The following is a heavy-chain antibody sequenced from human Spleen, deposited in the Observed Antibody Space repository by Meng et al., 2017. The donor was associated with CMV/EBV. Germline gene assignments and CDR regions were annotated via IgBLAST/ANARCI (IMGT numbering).Heavy chain of an antibody. Sequence: SETLSLTCVVSGGSITSYYWSWIRQPPGKGLEWIGYIYYSGSTNYNPSLKSRVTISVDTSKNQFSLKLSSVTAADTAVYYCARDRSSGWYYFDYWGQGTLVTVSS. CDR3: ARDRSSGWYYFDY. CDR1: GGSITSYY. V-gene: IGHV4-59*01. D-gene: IGHD6-19*01. CDR2: IYYSGST. J-gene: IGHJ4*02.